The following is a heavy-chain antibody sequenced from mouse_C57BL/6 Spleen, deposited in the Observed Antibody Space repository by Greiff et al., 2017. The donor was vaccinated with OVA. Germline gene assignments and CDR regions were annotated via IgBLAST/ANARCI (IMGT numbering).Heavy chain of an antibody. V-gene: IGHV1-53*01. CDR1: GYTFTSYW. CDR3: ASTVAVRDYAMDY. CDR2: INPSNGGT. J-gene: IGHJ4*01. Sequence: QVQLQQPGTELVKPGASVKLSCKASGYTFTSYWMHWVKQRPGQGLEWIGNINPSNGGTNYNEKFKSKATLTVDKSSSTAYMQLSRLTSEDSAVYYCASTVAVRDYAMDYWGQGTSVTVSS. D-gene: IGHD1-1*01.